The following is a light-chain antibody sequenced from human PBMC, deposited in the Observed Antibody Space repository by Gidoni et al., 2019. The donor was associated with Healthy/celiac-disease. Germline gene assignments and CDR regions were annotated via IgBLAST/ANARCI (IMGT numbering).Light chain of an antibody. Sequence: DIVMTQSPLSLPVTPGEPASISCRSSQSLLHSNGYNYLDWYLQKPEQSPQLLIYLGSNRASGVPDRFSGSGSGTDFTLKISRDEAEDVGVYYCMQALQKGLTFGGGTKVEIK. J-gene: IGKJ4*01. CDR3: MQALQKGLT. CDR2: LGS. V-gene: IGKV2-28*01. CDR1: QSLLHSNGYNY.